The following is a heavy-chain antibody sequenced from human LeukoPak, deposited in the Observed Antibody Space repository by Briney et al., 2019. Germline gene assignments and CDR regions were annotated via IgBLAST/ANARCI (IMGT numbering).Heavy chain of an antibody. Sequence: GGSLRLSCAASGFTFSSYAMSWVRQAPGKGLEWVSAISGSGGSTYYADSVKGRFTISRDNSKNTLYLQMNSLRAEDTAVYYCASDGGYYDSSGLDHWGQGTLVTVSS. J-gene: IGHJ4*02. CDR2: ISGSGGST. CDR1: GFTFSSYA. V-gene: IGHV3-23*01. D-gene: IGHD3-22*01. CDR3: ASDGGYYDSSGLDH.